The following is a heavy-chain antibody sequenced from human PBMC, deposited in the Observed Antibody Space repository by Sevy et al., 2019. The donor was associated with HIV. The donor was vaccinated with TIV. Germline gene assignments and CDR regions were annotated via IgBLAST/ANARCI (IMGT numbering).Heavy chain of an antibody. CDR3: ARARGGPPGITAAGTGFDY. D-gene: IGHD6-13*01. V-gene: IGHV3-7*01. Sequence: GGSLRLSCAASGFTFSSYWMSWVRQAPGRGLEWVANIKLDGSEKYYVDSVKGRFTISRDNAKNSLYLQMNSLRAEDTGVDYCARARGGPPGITAAGTGFDYWGQGTLVTVSS. J-gene: IGHJ4*02. CDR2: IKLDGSEK. CDR1: GFTFSSYW.